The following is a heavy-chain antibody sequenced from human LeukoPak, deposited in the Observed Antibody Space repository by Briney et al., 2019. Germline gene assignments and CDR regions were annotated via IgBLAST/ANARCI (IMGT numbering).Heavy chain of an antibody. CDR3: AKDLEGGYSYGRYYYDSSGYYGY. CDR1: GFTFSSYA. Sequence: PGGSLRLSCAASGFTFSSYAMSWVRQAPGKGLEWVSAISGSGGSTYYADSVKGRFTISRDNSKNTLYLQMNSLRAEDTAVYYCAKDLEGGYSYGRYYYDSSGYYGYWGQGTLVTVSS. V-gene: IGHV3-23*01. J-gene: IGHJ4*02. CDR2: ISGSGGST. D-gene: IGHD3-22*01.